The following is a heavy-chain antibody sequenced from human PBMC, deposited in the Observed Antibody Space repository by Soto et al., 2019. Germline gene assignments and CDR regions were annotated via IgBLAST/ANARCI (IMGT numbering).Heavy chain of an antibody. CDR2: ISNRGSSA. CDR3: AKAFCDAATCFPCES. D-gene: IGHD2-21*01. Sequence: DVHLVQSGGGLVQPGESLSLSCVASGFTFNDYAMHWVRQTPGKGLEWVAAISNRGSSAYYADSVKGRFTISRDKSTKTLSLHMHALRVEDTAVYFCAKAFCDAATCFPCESWGQGTPVAVSP. J-gene: IGHJ5*02. CDR1: GFTFNDYA. V-gene: IGHV3-23*04.